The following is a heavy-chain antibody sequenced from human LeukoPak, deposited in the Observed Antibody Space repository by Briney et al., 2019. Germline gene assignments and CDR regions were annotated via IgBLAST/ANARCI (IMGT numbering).Heavy chain of an antibody. CDR1: GLTFSNFA. J-gene: IGHJ4*02. CDR2: IWYDGSHE. Sequence: GMSLRLSCAASGLTFSNFAMHWVRQVPGKGLEWVALIWYDGSHESYADSVKGRFSISRDNSKNTLYLQMNSLRVEDTAVYYCAKERKDIVAAGTDYWGQGALVTVSS. D-gene: IGHD6-13*01. V-gene: IGHV3-33*06. CDR3: AKERKDIVAAGTDY.